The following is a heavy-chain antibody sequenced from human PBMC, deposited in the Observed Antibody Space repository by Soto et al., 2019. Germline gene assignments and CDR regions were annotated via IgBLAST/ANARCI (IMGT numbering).Heavy chain of an antibody. CDR1: GYTFTSYG. CDR3: ARGRTSRPYFYPMDV. CDR2: ISAYNGNR. J-gene: IGHJ6*02. Sequence: ASVKVSCKASGYTFTSYGISWVRQAPGQGLEWMGWISAYNGNRNYAQKFQGRVTMTTDTSTSTAYMELRSLRSDDSALYYCARGRTSRPYFYPMDVWGQGTTVTVSS. V-gene: IGHV1-18*01. D-gene: IGHD6-13*01.